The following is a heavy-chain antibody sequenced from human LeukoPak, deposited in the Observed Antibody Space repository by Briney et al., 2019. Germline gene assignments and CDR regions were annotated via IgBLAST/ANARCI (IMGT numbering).Heavy chain of an antibody. V-gene: IGHV1-2*02. CDR2: INPNSGGT. D-gene: IGHD2-15*01. Sequence: ASVKVSCKDSGYSFTGYDMHWMRQAPGQGHEWMGWINPNSGGTNYAQKFQGRVTMTRDTSISTAYMELSRLRSDDTAVYYCARVGCSGGSCRYYYGMDVWGKGTTVTVSS. CDR1: GYSFTGYD. CDR3: ARVGCSGGSCRYYYGMDV. J-gene: IGHJ6*04.